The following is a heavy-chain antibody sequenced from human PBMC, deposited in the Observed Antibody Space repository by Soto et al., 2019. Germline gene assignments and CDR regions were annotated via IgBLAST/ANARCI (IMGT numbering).Heavy chain of an antibody. Sequence: HRGGALRVYCAASGVTCSSYAMSWVRQAPGKGLEWVSAISGSGGSTYYADSVKGRFTISRDNSKNTLYLQMNSLRAEDTAVYYCAKGVVAATYYYYGMDVWGQGTTVTV. CDR1: GVTCSSYA. J-gene: IGHJ6*02. D-gene: IGHD2-15*01. CDR3: AKGVVAATYYYYGMDV. CDR2: ISGSGGST. V-gene: IGHV3-23*01.